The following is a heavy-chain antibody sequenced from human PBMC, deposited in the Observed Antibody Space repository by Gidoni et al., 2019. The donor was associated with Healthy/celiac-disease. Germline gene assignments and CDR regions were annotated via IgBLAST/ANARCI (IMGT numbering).Heavy chain of an antibody. CDR2: INPSGGST. CDR3: AREGGERWLQPDDYYYYGMDV. J-gene: IGHJ6*02. D-gene: IGHD3-10*01. Sequence: QVQLVQSGAEVKKPGASVKVSCKASGYTFTSYYMHWVRQAPGQGLEWMGIINPSGGSTSYAQKFQGRVTMTRDTSTSTVYMELSSLRSEDTAVYYCAREGGERWLQPDDYYYYGMDVWGQGTTVTVSS. V-gene: IGHV1-46*01. CDR1: GYTFTSYY.